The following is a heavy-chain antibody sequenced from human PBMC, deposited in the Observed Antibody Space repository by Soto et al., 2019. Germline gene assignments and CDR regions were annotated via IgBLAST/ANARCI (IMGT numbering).Heavy chain of an antibody. CDR3: ASRKSAPYFDY. J-gene: IGHJ4*02. CDR2: LYYSGST. D-gene: IGHD3-3*01. CDR1: GGSISSGDYY. Sequence: QVQLQESGPGLVKPSQTLSLTCTVSGGSISSGDYYWSWIRQPPGKGLEWIGDLYYSGSTYYNPSLKCRVAISVDTSKNHFSLKLSSVTAADTAVYYCASRKSAPYFDYWGQGTLVTVSS. V-gene: IGHV4-30-4*01.